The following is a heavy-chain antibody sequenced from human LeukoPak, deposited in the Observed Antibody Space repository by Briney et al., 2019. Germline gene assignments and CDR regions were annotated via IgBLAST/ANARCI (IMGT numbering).Heavy chain of an antibody. V-gene: IGHV3-23*01. CDR2: ISGSGGST. Sequence: GASLRLSCAASGFTFSSYAMSWVRQAPGKGLEWVSAISGSGGSTHYADSVKGRFTISRDNSKNTLYLQMNSLRAEDTAVYYCAKPKGTHCSSTSCYLSGFDYWGQGTLVTVSS. CDR1: GFTFSSYA. J-gene: IGHJ4*02. CDR3: AKPKGTHCSSTSCYLSGFDY. D-gene: IGHD2-2*01.